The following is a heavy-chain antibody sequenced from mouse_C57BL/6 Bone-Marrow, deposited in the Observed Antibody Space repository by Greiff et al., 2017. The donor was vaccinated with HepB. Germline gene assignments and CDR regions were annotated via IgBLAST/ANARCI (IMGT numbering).Heavy chain of an antibody. CDR2: INPDSSTI. J-gene: IGHJ3*01. Sequence: EVKLLQSGGGLVQPGGSLKLSCAASGIDFSRYWMSWVRRAPGKGLEWIGEINPDSSTINYAPSLKDKFIISRDNAKNTLYLRMSKVGSEDTALYYCASTGYDYPFAYWGQGTLVTVSA. V-gene: IGHV4-1*01. D-gene: IGHD2-4*01. CDR1: GIDFSRYW. CDR3: ASTGYDYPFAY.